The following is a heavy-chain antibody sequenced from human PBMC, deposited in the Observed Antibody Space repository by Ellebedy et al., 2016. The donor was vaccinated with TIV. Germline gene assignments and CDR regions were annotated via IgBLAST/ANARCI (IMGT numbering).Heavy chain of an antibody. D-gene: IGHD3-10*01. CDR3: ARDDRILLWFGELSDGITDY. CDR2: ISAYNGNT. CDR1: GYTFTSYG. J-gene: IGHJ4*02. V-gene: IGHV1-18*01. Sequence: AASVKVSCKASGYTFTSYGISWARQAPGQGLEWMGWISAYNGNTNYAQKLQGRVTMTTDTSTSTAYMELRSLRSDDTAVYYCARDDRILLWFGELSDGITDYWGQGTLVTVSS.